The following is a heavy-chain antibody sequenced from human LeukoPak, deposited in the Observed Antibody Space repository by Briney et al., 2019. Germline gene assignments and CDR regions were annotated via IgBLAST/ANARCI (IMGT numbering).Heavy chain of an antibody. CDR3: ARALPRGTIFVFGSGAMGV. D-gene: IGHD1-14*01. CDR1: GGTFINYA. Sequence: SVTVSFKASGGTFINYAISWVRQAPGQGREGMGGIIPIFGTVHYPQKLRGRVTLTADESTNTAYMELSSLSSEDTAVYYCARALPRGTIFVFGSGAMGVWGKGTTVTVSS. J-gene: IGHJ6*04. CDR2: IIPIFGTV. V-gene: IGHV1-69*01.